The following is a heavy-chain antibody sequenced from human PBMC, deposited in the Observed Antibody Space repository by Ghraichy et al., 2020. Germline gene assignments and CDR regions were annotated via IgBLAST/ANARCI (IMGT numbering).Heavy chain of an antibody. CDR1: AFTFSSYA. J-gene: IGHJ6*02. D-gene: IGHD2-2*01. V-gene: IGHV3-23*01. Sequence: GGSLRLSCAASAFTFSSYAMSWVRQAPGRGLEWVSGISATGATTYYAESVKGRAIISRDNSKNILELQMVNLRVEDTAVYYCAHVPAAMFSSKSDMDVWGQGTTVTVCS. CDR3: AHVPAAMFSSKSDMDV. CDR2: ISATGATT.